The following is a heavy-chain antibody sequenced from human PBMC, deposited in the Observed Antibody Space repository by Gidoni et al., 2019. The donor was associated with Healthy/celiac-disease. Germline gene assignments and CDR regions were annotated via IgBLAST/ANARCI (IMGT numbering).Heavy chain of an antibody. Sequence: QVQLVESGGGLVKPGGSLRLSCAASGFTFSDYYMSWIRQAPVKGLEWVSYISSSGSTIYYANSVKGRFTISRDNAKNSLYLQMNSLRAEDTAVYYCAREYRKKPWPHAFDIWGQGTMVTVFS. CDR2: ISSSGSTI. D-gene: IGHD5-18*01. CDR3: AREYRKKPWPHAFDI. J-gene: IGHJ3*02. V-gene: IGHV3-11*01. CDR1: GFTFSDYY.